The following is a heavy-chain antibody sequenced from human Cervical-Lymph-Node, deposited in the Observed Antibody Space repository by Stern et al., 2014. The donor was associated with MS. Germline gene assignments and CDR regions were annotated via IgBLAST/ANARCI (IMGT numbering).Heavy chain of an antibody. Sequence: VQLVESGAEVQKPGASVKVSCKASGYTFTSFGISWVRQAPGQGLEWMGWISTFNGNTDIAQKFQDRVTMTTDTSTTTVYMALRSLTSDDTAVYYCARDRGYTSSIYWGQGTLLTVSS. J-gene: IGHJ4*02. CDR2: ISTFNGNT. V-gene: IGHV1-18*01. CDR3: ARDRGYTSSIY. D-gene: IGHD6-13*01. CDR1: GYTFTSFG.